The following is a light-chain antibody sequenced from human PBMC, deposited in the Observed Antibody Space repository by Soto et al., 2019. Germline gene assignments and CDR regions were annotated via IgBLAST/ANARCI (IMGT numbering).Light chain of an antibody. CDR1: SSDVGAYTS. Sequence: QSALTQPASVSGSPGQSITISCTGTSSDVGAYTSVSWYQQHPGKAPKLMIYEVSNRPSGVSNRFSGSKSGNTASLTISGLQAEDEADYYCSSYTSSSTLYVVFGGGTKLTVL. CDR3: SSYTSSSTLYVV. J-gene: IGLJ2*01. V-gene: IGLV2-14*01. CDR2: EVS.